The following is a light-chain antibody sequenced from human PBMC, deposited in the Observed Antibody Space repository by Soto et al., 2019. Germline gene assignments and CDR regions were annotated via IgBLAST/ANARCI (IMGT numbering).Light chain of an antibody. V-gene: IGKV3-15*01. CDR1: QSVSSN. CDR3: QQYNKWPLT. J-gene: IGKJ1*01. Sequence: EIVMTQSPGTLSASPGERATLSCRASQSVSSNLAWYQQRPGQAPRLLIYAVSTRATGIPARFRGSGSRTEFTLTISSLQSEDFAVYYGQQYNKWPLTFGQGTKVEIK. CDR2: AVS.